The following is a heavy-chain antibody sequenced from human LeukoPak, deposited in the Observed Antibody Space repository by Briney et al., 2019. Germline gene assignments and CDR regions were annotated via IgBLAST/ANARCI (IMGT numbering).Heavy chain of an antibody. Sequence: ASVKVSCKASGYTFTSYVISWVRQAPGKGLEWMGGFDPEDGETIYAQKFQGRVTMTEDTSTDTAYMELSSLRSEDTAVYYCARDANWQIDYWGQGTLVTVTS. CDR3: ARDANWQIDY. J-gene: IGHJ4*02. CDR2: FDPEDGET. D-gene: IGHD4/OR15-4a*01. V-gene: IGHV1-24*01. CDR1: GYTFTSYV.